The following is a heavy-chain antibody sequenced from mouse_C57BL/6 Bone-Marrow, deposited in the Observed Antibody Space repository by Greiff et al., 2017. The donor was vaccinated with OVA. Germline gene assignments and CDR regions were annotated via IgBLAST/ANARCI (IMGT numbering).Heavy chain of an antibody. CDR3: TSQITTVAGLDY. Sequence: DVQLVESGAGLVKPGGSLKLSCAASGFTFSSYAMSWVRQTPEKRLEWVAYISSGGDYIYYADTVKGRFTISRDNARNTLYLQMSSLKSEDTAMYYCTSQITTVAGLDYWGQGTTLTVSS. CDR2: ISSGGDYI. CDR1: GFTFSSYA. V-gene: IGHV5-9-1*02. D-gene: IGHD1-1*01. J-gene: IGHJ2*01.